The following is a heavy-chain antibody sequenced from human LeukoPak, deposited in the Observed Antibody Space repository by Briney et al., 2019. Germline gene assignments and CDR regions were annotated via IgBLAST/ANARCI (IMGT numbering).Heavy chain of an antibody. D-gene: IGHD2-15*01. CDR2: ISYSGTS. Sequence: SETLSLTCAVSGDSVINDNYFWDWVRQPPGKGLEGIATISYSGTSYDNPSLKSRVLISVDTSKDQFSLNLSSVTAADTAVYSCARRIGRSVAFDSWGQGILVTVSS. J-gene: IGHJ4*02. CDR1: GDSVINDNYF. CDR3: ARRIGRSVAFDS. V-gene: IGHV4-39*01.